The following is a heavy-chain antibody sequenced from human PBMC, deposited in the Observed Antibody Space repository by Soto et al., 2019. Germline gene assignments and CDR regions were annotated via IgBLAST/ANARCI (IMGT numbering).Heavy chain of an antibody. V-gene: IGHV3-23*01. CDR3: AKDRAGYSSSSARYFQH. CDR1: GFTFSSYA. D-gene: IGHD6-6*01. J-gene: IGHJ1*01. CDR2: ISGSGGST. Sequence: PGGSLRLSCAASGFTFSSYAMSWVRQAPGKGLEWVPAISGSGGSTYYADSVKGRFTISRDNSKNTLYLQMNSLRAEDTAVYYCAKDRAGYSSSSARYFQHWGQGTLVTVS.